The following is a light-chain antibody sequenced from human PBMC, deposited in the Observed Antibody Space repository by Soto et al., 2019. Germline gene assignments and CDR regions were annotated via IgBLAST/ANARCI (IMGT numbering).Light chain of an antibody. J-gene: IGKJ2*01. CDR3: QQYYSTPPA. Sequence: DIVMTQSPDSLAVSLGERATINCKSSQSVLYSSNNKNYLAWYQQNTGQPPKLLIDGASTRESAVPDRFSGSGSGTDFTLTTSSLQAEDVAVYYCQQYYSTPPAFGQGTKLDIK. V-gene: IGKV4-1*01. CDR1: QSVLYSSNNKNY. CDR2: GAS.